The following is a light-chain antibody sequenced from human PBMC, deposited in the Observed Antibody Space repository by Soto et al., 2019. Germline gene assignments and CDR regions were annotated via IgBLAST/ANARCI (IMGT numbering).Light chain of an antibody. CDR2: GVF. Sequence: QFPGPVSLSPGERATLSCMTSQSVKSNYLAWYQQKPGEAPRLLIYGVFNRAAGVSARFSGSWSGKDFTLTISGLEPEDAAVYYCQHYDGSPRTFGQGTELEIK. CDR1: QSVKSNY. V-gene: IGKV3-20*01. J-gene: IGKJ2*01. CDR3: QHYDGSPRT.